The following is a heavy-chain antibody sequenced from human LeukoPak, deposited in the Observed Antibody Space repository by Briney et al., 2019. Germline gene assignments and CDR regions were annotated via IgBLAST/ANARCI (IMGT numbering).Heavy chain of an antibody. CDR1: GYTFTRYA. CDR2: ISTFNGST. D-gene: IGHD1-26*01. CDR3: ARGELPNTLYYFYYGMDV. J-gene: IGHJ6*02. V-gene: IGHV1-18*01. Sequence: ASVKVSCKASGYTFTRYAISWVRQAPGQGLEWMGWISTFNGSTYYAQNLEGRVTMTTDTSTSTAYMDLRSLRSDDTAVYYCARGELPNTLYYFYYGMDVWGQGTTVTVSS.